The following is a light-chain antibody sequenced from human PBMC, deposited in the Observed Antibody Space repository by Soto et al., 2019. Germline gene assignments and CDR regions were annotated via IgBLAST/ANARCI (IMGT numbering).Light chain of an antibody. CDR1: QSISTW. CDR3: QQSYSTPRT. Sequence: DIQMTQSPSTLSASFGDGVSITGRASQSISTWLAWYQQKPGKGPTLLIYKASRLESGVPSRFSGSGSGTEFALTISSLQPADFATYYCQQSYSTPRTFGQGTKVDI. J-gene: IGKJ1*01. CDR2: KAS. V-gene: IGKV1-5*03.